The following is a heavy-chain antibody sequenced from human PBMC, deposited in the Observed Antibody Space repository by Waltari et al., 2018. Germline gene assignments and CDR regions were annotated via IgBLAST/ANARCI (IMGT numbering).Heavy chain of an antibody. CDR2: ICSSSSTI. CDR3: ARAADGSGRRSNYYYYMDV. V-gene: IGHV3-48*04. D-gene: IGHD3-10*01. J-gene: IGHJ6*03. CDR1: GFTFSSYS. Sequence: EVRLVESGGGLVQPGGSLRRACAASGFTFSSYSMNWVRQAPGKGLEWVSYICSSSSTIYYADSVKGRFTISRDNAKNSLYLQMNCLRAEDTAVYYCARAADGSGRRSNYYYYMDVWGKGTTVTVSS.